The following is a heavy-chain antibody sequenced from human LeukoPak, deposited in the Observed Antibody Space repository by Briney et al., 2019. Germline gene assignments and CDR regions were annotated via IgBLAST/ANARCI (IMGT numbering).Heavy chain of an antibody. CDR3: ARDGYSYGRGYMDV. Sequence: QSGGSLRLSCADSQFTFNGSWMNWVRQAPGKGLEWVANMDPTGSQKRYVDSVRGRFTISRDSSKNTLYLQMNSLRAEDTAVYYCARDGYSYGRGYMDVWGKGTTVTVSS. V-gene: IGHV3-7*03. CDR1: QFTFNGSW. J-gene: IGHJ6*03. CDR2: MDPTGSQK. D-gene: IGHD5-18*01.